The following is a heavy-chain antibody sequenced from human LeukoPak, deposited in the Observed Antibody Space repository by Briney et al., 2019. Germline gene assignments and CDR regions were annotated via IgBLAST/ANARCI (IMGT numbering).Heavy chain of an antibody. CDR3: ATYLTMTLDY. CDR1: GFTFSRYS. V-gene: IGHV3-21*01. CDR2: ITSGVGYI. J-gene: IGHJ4*02. Sequence: GGSLRLSCAASGFTFSRYSMSWVRQAPGKGLEWVSSITSGVGYIYYADSLKGRFTISRDNAKNSLYLQMNSLRAEDTAIYYCATYLTMTLDYWGQGTLVTVSS. D-gene: IGHD4-17*01.